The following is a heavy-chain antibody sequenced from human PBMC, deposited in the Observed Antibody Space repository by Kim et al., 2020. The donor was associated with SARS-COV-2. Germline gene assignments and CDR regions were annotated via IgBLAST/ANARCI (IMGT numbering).Heavy chain of an antibody. CDR1: GFTFSSYG. Sequence: GGSLRLSCAASGFTFSSYGMHWVRQAPGKGLEWVAVISYDGSNKYYADSVKGRFTIPRDNSKNTLYLQMNSLRAEDTAVYYCAKDRGEGNLWYYFDYWG. V-gene: IGHV3-30*18. CDR3: AKDRGEGNLWYYFDY. CDR2: ISYDGSNK. D-gene: IGHD3-10*01. J-gene: IGHJ4*01.